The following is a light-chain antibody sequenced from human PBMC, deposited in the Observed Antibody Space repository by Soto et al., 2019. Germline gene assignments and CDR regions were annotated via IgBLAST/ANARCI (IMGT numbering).Light chain of an antibody. Sequence: QSVLTQPPSVSAAPGQKVTISCSGTSSNIGNNYVSWYQHLPGTAPKLLIYDNNKRPSGIPDRFSGSKSGTSATLGITGLQTGDEADYYCGTWDSSLSAGIFGGGTQLT. CDR3: GTWDSSLSAGI. V-gene: IGLV1-51*01. CDR2: DNN. CDR1: SSNIGNNY. J-gene: IGLJ2*01.